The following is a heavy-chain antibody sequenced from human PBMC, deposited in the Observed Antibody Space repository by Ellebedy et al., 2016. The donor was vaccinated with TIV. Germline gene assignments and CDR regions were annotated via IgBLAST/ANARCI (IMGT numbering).Heavy chain of an antibody. V-gene: IGHV3-64*01. D-gene: IGHD1-26*01. Sequence: GGSLRLSCAVSGFTFSTYAMHWVRQAPGKGLEYVSAISYDGGRTYYANSVKGRFIISRDNSKNTRYLQMGSLRANDMAVYYCARPRLAVGATPLDYWGQGTQVTVSS. CDR1: GFTFSTYA. J-gene: IGHJ4*02. CDR2: ISYDGGRT. CDR3: ARPRLAVGATPLDY.